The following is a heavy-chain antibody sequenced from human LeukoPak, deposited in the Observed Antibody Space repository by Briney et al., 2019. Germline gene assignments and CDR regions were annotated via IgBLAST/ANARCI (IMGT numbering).Heavy chain of an antibody. V-gene: IGHV3-23*01. D-gene: IGHD2-2*01. Sequence: SGGSLRLSCAVSGFTLSSYIMSWVRQAPGKGLEWVSGISGSGDTTYYADSVKGRFTISRDNSKNTLYLQMNSLRADDTAVYYCAKTPAAYFYYGMDVWGQGTTVTVSS. CDR3: AKTPAAYFYYGMDV. CDR2: ISGSGDTT. CDR1: GFTLSSYI. J-gene: IGHJ6*02.